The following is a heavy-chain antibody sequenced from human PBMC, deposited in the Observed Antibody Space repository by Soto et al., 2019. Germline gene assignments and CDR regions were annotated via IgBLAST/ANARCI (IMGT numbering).Heavy chain of an antibody. CDR3: TRLKRYCSGGSCYFKYYYYYYMDV. V-gene: IGHV3-49*03. CDR2: IRSKAYGGTT. J-gene: IGHJ6*03. D-gene: IGHD2-15*01. Sequence: GGSLRLSCTASGFTSGDYAMSWFRQAPGKGLEWVGFIRSKAYGGTTEYAASVKGRFTISRDDSKSIAYLQMNSLKTEDTAVYYCTRLKRYCSGGSCYFKYYYYYYMDVWGKGTTVTVSS. CDR1: GFTSGDYA.